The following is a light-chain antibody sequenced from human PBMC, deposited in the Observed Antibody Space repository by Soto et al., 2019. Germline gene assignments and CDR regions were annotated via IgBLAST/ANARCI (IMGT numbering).Light chain of an antibody. V-gene: IGKV3-15*01. CDR2: GAS. Sequence: EIVMTQSPATLSVSPGGRATLSCSASQNIVNNLAWYQQKPGQGPWLLIYGASTRATGVPARFSGSGSGTEFTLTISSLQSEDFALYYCQQYYDWPLTFGPGTKLDIK. CDR3: QQYYDWPLT. J-gene: IGKJ3*01. CDR1: QNIVNN.